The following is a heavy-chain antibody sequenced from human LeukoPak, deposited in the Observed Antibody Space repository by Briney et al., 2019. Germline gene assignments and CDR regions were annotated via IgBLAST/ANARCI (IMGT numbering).Heavy chain of an antibody. J-gene: IGHJ4*02. V-gene: IGHV3-23*01. D-gene: IGHD3-16*01. CDR3: AGRYYDYVNPAEY. CDR1: GFTFNKYP. Sequence: PGGSLRLSCAASGFTFNKYPMSWVRQAPGKGLEWVSAISDNGGDRKYAGSVKGRFTISRDNSKNTLYLQMNSLRAEDTAVYYCAGRYYDYVNPAEYWGQGTLVTVSS. CDR2: ISDNGGDR.